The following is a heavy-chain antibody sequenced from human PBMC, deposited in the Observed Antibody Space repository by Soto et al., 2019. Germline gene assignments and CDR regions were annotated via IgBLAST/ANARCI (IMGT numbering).Heavy chain of an antibody. Sequence: EVQLLESGGGLVQPGGSLRLSCAASGFTFSSYAMSWVRQAPGKGLEWVSTISGSGGTTYYADFVKGRFTISRDNFNTTPYLQMNSLRADDTAVYYFAINGARFTLPLAIDPWGQGTLVTVSS. CDR3: AINGARFTLPLAIDP. D-gene: IGHD2-8*01. CDR1: GFTFSSYA. J-gene: IGHJ5*02. CDR2: ISGSGGTT. V-gene: IGHV3-23*01.